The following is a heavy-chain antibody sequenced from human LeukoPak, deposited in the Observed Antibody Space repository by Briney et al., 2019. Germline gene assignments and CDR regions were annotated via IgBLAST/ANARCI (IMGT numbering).Heavy chain of an antibody. CDR2: INPNTGDT. CDR1: GYTFTGYY. D-gene: IGHD6-13*01. CDR3: ARRFTTIAAAGTSLSY. Sequence: ASVKVSCKASGYTFTGYYIHWVRQAPGQGLEWMGWINPNTGDTKYAQKFQGGVTMTRDTSISTAYMDLSRLRSDDTAVYYCARRFTTIAAAGTSLSYWGQGTLVTVSS. J-gene: IGHJ4*02. V-gene: IGHV1-2*02.